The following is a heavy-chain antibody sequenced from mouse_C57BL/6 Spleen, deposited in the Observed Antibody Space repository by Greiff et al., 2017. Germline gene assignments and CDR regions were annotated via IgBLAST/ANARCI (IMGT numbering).Heavy chain of an antibody. CDR3: ARKRDSIDY. CDR2: IDPSASYT. J-gene: IGHJ2*01. Sequence: QVQLQQPGAELVLPGASVKLSCKASGYTFTSYWMHWVKQRPGQGLEWIGEIDPSASYTNYNQKFKGKSTLTVDKSSSTAYMQLSSLTSGDSAVYYCARKRDSIDYWGQGTTLTVSS. D-gene: IGHD2-5*01. CDR1: GYTFTSYW. V-gene: IGHV1-69*01.